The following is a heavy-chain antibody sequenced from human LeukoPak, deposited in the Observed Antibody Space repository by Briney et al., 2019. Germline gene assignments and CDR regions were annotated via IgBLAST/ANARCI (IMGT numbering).Heavy chain of an antibody. V-gene: IGHV1-18*01. D-gene: IGHD4/OR15-4a*01. CDR1: GYTFTSYG. CDR2: ISAYNGNT. Sequence: GASVKVSCKASGYTFTSYGISWVRQAPGQGLEWMGWISAYNGNTNYAQKLQGRVTMTTDTSTSTAYMELRSLRSDDTAVYYCARVTLELTFPEYFDYWGQGTLVTVSS. J-gene: IGHJ4*02. CDR3: ARVTLELTFPEYFDY.